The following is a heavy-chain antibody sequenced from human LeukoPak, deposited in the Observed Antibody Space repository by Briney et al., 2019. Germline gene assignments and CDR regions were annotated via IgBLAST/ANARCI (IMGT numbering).Heavy chain of an antibody. V-gene: IGHV3-48*04. CDR2: IGSAI. Sequence: GGSLRLSCVASGFTFSDYSLNWVRQAPGKGLEWISYIGSAIYYADSVKGRFTISRDNAKNSLYLQMNSLRAEDTAVYYCARTIAARLIAEQDIWGQGTMVTVSS. CDR1: GFTFSDYS. D-gene: IGHD6-6*01. J-gene: IGHJ3*02. CDR3: ARTIAARLIAEQDI.